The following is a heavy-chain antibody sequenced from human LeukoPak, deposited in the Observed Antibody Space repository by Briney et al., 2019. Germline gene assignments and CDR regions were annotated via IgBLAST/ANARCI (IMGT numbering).Heavy chain of an antibody. V-gene: IGHV3-74*01. CDR3: ARGPPYYDILTGPLGGFDY. CDR2: INSDGSST. Sequence: PGGSLRLSCAASGFNFRSYWMHWVRQAPGKGLVWVSRINSDGSSTSYADSVKGRFTISRGNSKNTLYLQMNSLRAEDTAVYYCARGPPYYDILTGPLGGFDYWGQGTLVTVSS. J-gene: IGHJ4*02. D-gene: IGHD3-9*01. CDR1: GFNFRSYW.